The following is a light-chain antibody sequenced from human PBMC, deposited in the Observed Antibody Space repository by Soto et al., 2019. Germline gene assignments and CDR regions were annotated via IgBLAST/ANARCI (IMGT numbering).Light chain of an antibody. V-gene: IGKV3-15*01. CDR1: QSVSSN. J-gene: IGKJ5*01. CDR3: QQYNNWPPIN. CDR2: GAS. Sequence: EIVMTQSPGTLSLSPVERATLSCMASQSVSSNLAWYQQKPGQAPRLLIYGASTRATGIPARFIGSGSGTEFTLTISSLQSEDFAVYYCQQYNNWPPINFGQGTRLEIK.